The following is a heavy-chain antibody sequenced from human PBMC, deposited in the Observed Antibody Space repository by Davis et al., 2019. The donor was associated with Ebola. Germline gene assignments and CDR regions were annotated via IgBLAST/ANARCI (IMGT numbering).Heavy chain of an antibody. J-gene: IGHJ4*02. CDR3: ARDTVVVVAATHFDY. V-gene: IGHV1-18*04. Sequence: ASVKVSCKASGYTFTSYYMHWVRQAPGQGLEWMGWISAYNGNTNYAQKLQGRVTMTTDTSTSTAYMELRSLRSDDTAVYYCARDTVVVVAATHFDYWGQGTLVTVSS. D-gene: IGHD2-15*01. CDR2: ISAYNGNT. CDR1: GYTFTSYY.